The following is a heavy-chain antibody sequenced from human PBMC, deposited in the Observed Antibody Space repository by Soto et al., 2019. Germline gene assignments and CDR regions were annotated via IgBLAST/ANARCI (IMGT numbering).Heavy chain of an antibody. CDR3: AKSISVADVDYYYYGMDV. J-gene: IGHJ6*02. CDR2: INPSGGST. V-gene: IGHV1-46*01. D-gene: IGHD6-19*01. CDR1: GYTFTSYY. Sequence: ASVKVSCKASGYTFTSYYMHWVRQAPGQGLEWMGIINPSGGSTSYAQKFQGRVTMTRDTSTSTVYMELSSLRSEDTAVYYCAKSISVADVDYYYYGMDVWGQGTTVTVSS.